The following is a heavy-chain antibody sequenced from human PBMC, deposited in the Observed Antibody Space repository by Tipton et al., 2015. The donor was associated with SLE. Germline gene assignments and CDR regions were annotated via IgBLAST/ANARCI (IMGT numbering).Heavy chain of an antibody. CDR2: VYYGGST. J-gene: IGHJ4*02. D-gene: IGHD1-26*01. CDR3: ASRSPLRY. CDR1: GGSVSFHY. V-gene: IGHV4-59*02. Sequence: TLSLTCTVSGGSVSFHYWTWIRQPPGKELEWIGYVYYGGSTNYNPSLKSRVTISIDTSKNQFSLKLRSLTAADTAVYYCASRSPLRYWGQGTLVTVSS.